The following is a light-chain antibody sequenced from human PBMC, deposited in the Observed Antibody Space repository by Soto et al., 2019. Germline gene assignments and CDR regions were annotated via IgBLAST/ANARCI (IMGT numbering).Light chain of an antibody. CDR2: KAS. V-gene: IGKV1-5*03. CDR3: QQYNSYSPT. J-gene: IGKJ1*01. CDR1: QSISVW. Sequence: DIQMTQSPSTLSASVGDRVTITCRAGQSISVWLAWYQQKAGKAPNLLIYKASRLESGVPSRFSGSGSETEFTLTISGLQPGDSATYYCQQYNSYSPTFGQGTKVEV.